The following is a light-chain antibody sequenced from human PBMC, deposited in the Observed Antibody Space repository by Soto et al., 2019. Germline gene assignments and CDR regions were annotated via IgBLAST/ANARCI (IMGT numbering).Light chain of an antibody. CDR1: QSVSGNS. V-gene: IGKV3-20*01. Sequence: EIVLTQSPGTLSLSPGERATLSCRASQSVSGNSLAWYQQKPGQAPRLLIYGASNRAGGIPDRFTGSGSGTDFTLTINRLQPEDFAVYFCQQYATSPYTFAQGTKLEI. J-gene: IGKJ2*01. CDR3: QQYATSPYT. CDR2: GAS.